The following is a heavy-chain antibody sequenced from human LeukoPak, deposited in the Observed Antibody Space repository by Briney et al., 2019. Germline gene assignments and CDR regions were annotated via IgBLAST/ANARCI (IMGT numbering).Heavy chain of an antibody. D-gene: IGHD2-2*01. V-gene: IGHV3-33*01. Sequence: PGRSLRLSCAASGFTFSSYGMHWVRQAPGKGLEWVSVIRDDGTNTNYADSVKGRFTISRDNSKNTLYLQMNSLRAEDTAVYDCARVGVVVPAAMDYWGQGTLVTVSS. J-gene: IGHJ4*02. CDR2: IRDDGTNT. CDR1: GFTFSSYG. CDR3: ARVGVVVPAAMDY.